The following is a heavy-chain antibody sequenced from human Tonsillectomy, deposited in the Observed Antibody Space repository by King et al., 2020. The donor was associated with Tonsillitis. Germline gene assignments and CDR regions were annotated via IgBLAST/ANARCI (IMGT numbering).Heavy chain of an antibody. J-gene: IGHJ6*02. D-gene: IGHD3-10*01. CDR2: IISIFGPT. CDR1: GGTFSSCG. Sequence: VQLVQSGAEVKKPGSSVKVSCKASGGTFSSCGISWVRQAPGQGLEWIGGIISIFGPTNYAQKFQGRVTITEDESTSTVYMELSSLRSEDTAVYYCARDPTRLYGSGSEGPYPYYYGMDVWGQGTTVTVSS. CDR3: ARDPTRLYGSGSEGPYPYYYGMDV. V-gene: IGHV1-69*12.